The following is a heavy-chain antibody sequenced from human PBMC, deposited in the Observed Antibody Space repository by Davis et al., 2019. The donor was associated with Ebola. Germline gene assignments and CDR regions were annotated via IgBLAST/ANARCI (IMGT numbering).Heavy chain of an antibody. J-gene: IGHJ4*02. CDR3: ARDYYDLLTGYYVFDY. V-gene: IGHV4-4*07. CDR2: IYTSGST. Sequence: PGGSLRLSCTVSGGSISSYYWSWIRQPAGKGLEWIGHIYTSGSTNYNPSLKSRVSISVDTSKNQFSLKLSSVTAADTAVYYCARDYYDLLTGYYVFDYWGQGTLVTVSS. D-gene: IGHD3-9*01. CDR1: GGSISSYY.